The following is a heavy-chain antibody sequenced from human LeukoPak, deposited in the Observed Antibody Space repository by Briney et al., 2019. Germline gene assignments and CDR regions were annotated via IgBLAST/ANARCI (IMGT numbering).Heavy chain of an antibody. J-gene: IGHJ3*02. CDR3: ARSYSSSWYDMSAFDI. CDR1: GYTFTVYY. CDR2: INPNSGGT. Sequence: ASVKVSCKASGYTFTVYYIHWVRQAPGQGLEWMGWINPNSGGTNYAQKFQGRVTMTSDTSISTAYMELNRLRSDDTAVYYCARSYSSSWYDMSAFDIWGEGTMVTVSS. D-gene: IGHD6-13*01. V-gene: IGHV1-2*02.